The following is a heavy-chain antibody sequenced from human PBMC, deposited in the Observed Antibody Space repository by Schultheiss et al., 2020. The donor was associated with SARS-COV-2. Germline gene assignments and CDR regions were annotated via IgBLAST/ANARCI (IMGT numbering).Heavy chain of an antibody. D-gene: IGHD3-10*01. J-gene: IGHJ4*02. V-gene: IGHV3-33*08. CDR3: TTGFSLWFGEYLN. Sequence: GGSLRLSCAASGFTFATYAMHWVRQAPGKGLEWVAVIWHDGSDAYYADSVKGRFTISRDNSKNTLYLQRNSVKTEDAAVYYCTTGFSLWFGEYLNWGQGNLVTVSS. CDR1: GFTFATYA. CDR2: IWHDGSDA.